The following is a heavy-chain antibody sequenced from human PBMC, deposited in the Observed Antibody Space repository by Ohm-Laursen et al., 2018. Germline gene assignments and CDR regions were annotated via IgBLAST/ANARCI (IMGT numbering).Heavy chain of an antibody. D-gene: IGHD2-21*02. J-gene: IGHJ4*02. Sequence: SLRLSCAASGFIVSITYMDWARQAPGKGLEYVAVIYTGGSTDYADSVKGRFTISRDNSKNTRYIQMNSLRVEDPAVYYCVGEGDGTSYQWWGQGTLVTVSS. CDR1: GFIVSITY. CDR2: IYTGGST. CDR3: VGEGDGTSYQW. V-gene: IGHV3-53*01.